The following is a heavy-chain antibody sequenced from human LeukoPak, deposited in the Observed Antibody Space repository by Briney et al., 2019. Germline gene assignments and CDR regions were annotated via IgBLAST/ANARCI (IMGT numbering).Heavy chain of an antibody. CDR1: GYTFTGYY. Sequence: ASVKVSCKASGYTFTGYYMHWVRQAPGQGLEWMGWINPNSGGTNYAQKFQGRVTMTRDTSISTAYMELSRLRSDDTAVYYCARDWLSGWVGVYFDYWGQGTLVTVSS. V-gene: IGHV1-2*02. J-gene: IGHJ4*02. CDR3: ARDWLSGWVGVYFDY. D-gene: IGHD6-19*01. CDR2: INPNSGGT.